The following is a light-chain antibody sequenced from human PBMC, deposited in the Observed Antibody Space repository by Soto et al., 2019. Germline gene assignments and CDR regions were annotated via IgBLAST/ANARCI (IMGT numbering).Light chain of an antibody. Sequence: QLVLTQSPSASASLGASIKLTCILSSGHSTYAIAWHQQQPEKGPRYLMRINSDGSHIKGDGIPDRFSGSSSGAERYLTISSLQSEDEADYYCQTWGTGIVVFGGGTKLTVL. CDR1: SGHSTYA. V-gene: IGLV4-69*01. CDR3: QTWGTGIVV. J-gene: IGLJ2*01. CDR2: INSDGSH.